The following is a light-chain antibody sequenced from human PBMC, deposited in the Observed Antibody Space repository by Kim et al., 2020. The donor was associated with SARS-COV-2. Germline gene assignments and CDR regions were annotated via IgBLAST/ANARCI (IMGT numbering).Light chain of an antibody. CDR1: QSISSW. V-gene: IGKV1-5*03. CDR3: QQYNSYPMYT. J-gene: IGKJ2*01. Sequence: DIQMTQSPSTLSASVGDRVTITCRASQSISSWLAWYQQKPGKAPKLLIYKASSLESGVPSRFSGSGSGTEFTLTISSLQPDDFATYYCQQYNSYPMYTFGQGTMRAI. CDR2: KAS.